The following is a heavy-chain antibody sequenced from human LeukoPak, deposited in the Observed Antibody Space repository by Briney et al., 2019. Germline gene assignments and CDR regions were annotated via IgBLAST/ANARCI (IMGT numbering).Heavy chain of an antibody. CDR3: ARGRPDFGVVNWHYFDY. D-gene: IGHD3-3*01. CDR1: GGSISSYY. V-gene: IGHV4-59*01. J-gene: IGHJ4*02. CDR2: IYYSGST. Sequence: NSSETLSLTCTVSGGSISSYYWSWIRQPPGKGLEWIGYIYYSGSTNYNPSLKSRVTISVDTSKNQFSLKLSSVTAADTAVYYCARGRPDFGVVNWHYFDYWGQGTLVTVSS.